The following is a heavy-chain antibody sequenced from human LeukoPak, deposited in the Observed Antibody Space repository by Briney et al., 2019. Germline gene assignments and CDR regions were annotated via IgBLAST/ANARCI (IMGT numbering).Heavy chain of an antibody. CDR2: INHSGRT. V-gene: IGHV4-34*01. Sequence: SETLSLTCAVYGGSFSGYYWSWIREPPGKGLEWIGEINHSGRTNYNPSLKSRVTISVDTSKNQFSLKLSSVTAADTAVYYCARGRYGSALDYWGQGTLVTVSS. CDR1: GGSFSGYY. D-gene: IGHD3-10*01. J-gene: IGHJ4*02. CDR3: ARGRYGSALDY.